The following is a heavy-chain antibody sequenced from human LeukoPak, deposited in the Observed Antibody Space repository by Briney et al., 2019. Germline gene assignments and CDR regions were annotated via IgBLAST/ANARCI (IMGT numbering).Heavy chain of an antibody. CDR2: ISSSGSII. Sequence: GGSLRLSCAASGFTFSDYNMRWIRQAPGKGLEWVSHISSSGSIIYYADSVKGRFTISRDNAKNSLYLQMNSLRAEDTAVYYCARRNSYYYYLDVWGKRTTVTISS. CDR3: ARRNSYYYYLDV. J-gene: IGHJ6*03. CDR1: GFTFSDYN. V-gene: IGHV3-11*01.